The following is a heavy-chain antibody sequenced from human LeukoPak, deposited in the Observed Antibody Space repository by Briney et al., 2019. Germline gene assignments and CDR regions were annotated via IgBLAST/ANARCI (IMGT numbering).Heavy chain of an antibody. CDR3: ARYRNEALFAFDI. D-gene: IGHD1-14*01. J-gene: IGHJ3*02. CDR2: IYYSGST. CDR1: GDSISNYY. V-gene: IGHV4-59*01. Sequence: KPSETLSLTCTVSGDSISNYYWSWIRQPPGKGLEWIGYIYYSGSTNYNPSLKSRVTISVDTSKNQFSLKLSSVNAADTAVYYCARYRNEALFAFDIWGQGTMVTVSS.